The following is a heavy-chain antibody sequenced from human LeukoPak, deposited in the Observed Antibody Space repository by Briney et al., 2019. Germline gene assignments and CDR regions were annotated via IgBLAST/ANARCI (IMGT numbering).Heavy chain of an antibody. CDR3: ARGGMSGYGTRVLDY. D-gene: IGHD5-12*01. Sequence: ASVKVSCKASGYTFTSYYMHWVRQAPGQGLEWVGIINPSGGSTSYAQKFQGRVTMTRDTSTSTVYMELSSLRSEDTAVYYCARGGMSGYGTRVLDYWGQGTLVTVSS. V-gene: IGHV1-46*01. J-gene: IGHJ4*02. CDR1: GYTFTSYY. CDR2: INPSGGST.